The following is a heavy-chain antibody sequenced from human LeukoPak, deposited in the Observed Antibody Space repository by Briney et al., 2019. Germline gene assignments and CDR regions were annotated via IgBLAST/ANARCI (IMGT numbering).Heavy chain of an antibody. CDR3: AKAIGPGIATTGTDYVQH. CDR1: GFPFDDYA. CDR2: LSWNSGRM. V-gene: IGHV3-9*01. Sequence: PLGLSCAASGFPFDDYAMHWFRQAPGKGLEWVSGLSWNSGRMGYADSVKGRFTISRDNARNPLNRQMNSWRTEATPLYYGAKAIGPGIATTGTDYVQHWGQGTLVTVSS. J-gene: IGHJ1*01. D-gene: IGHD6-13*01.